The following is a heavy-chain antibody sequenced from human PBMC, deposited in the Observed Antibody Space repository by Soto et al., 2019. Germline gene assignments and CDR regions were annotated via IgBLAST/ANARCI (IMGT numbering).Heavy chain of an antibody. CDR2: ITRSSQT. CDR1: GFIFSTYA. J-gene: IGHJ6*04. Sequence: PGGSLRLSCAASGFIFSTYAMNWVRQAPGKGLEWISSITRSSQTFYADSVKGRFTISRDNAKNSLFLQMNSLRVEDTAVYYCARDPDAEDVWGKGTTVTVSS. V-gene: IGHV3-21*06. CDR3: ARDPDAEDV.